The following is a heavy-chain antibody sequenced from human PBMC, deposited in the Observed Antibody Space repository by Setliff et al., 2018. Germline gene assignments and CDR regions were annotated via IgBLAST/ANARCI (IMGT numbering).Heavy chain of an antibody. V-gene: IGHV4-38-2*02. CDR3: ARRYNFWSGYFDY. J-gene: IGHJ4*02. Sequence: SETLSLTCTVSGYSISSGYYWGWIRQPPGKGLEWIGCIYYSGSTYYNPSLKSRVTISLDTSKNQFSLKLSSVTAADTAVYYCARRYNFWSGYFDYWGQGTLVTVSS. CDR1: GYSISSGYY. D-gene: IGHD3-3*01. CDR2: IYYSGST.